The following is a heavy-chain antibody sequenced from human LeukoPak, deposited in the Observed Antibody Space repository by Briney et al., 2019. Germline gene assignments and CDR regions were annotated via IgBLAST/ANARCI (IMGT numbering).Heavy chain of an antibody. V-gene: IGHV3-48*01. CDR1: GFTFSNYS. Sequence: GGSLRLSCAASGFTFSNYSMNWVRQAPGEGLEWVSYVSRSSTTIYYADSVKGRFTISRDNAKNSLYLQRNSLRAEDTAVYYCAELGITMIGGAWGRGTTVTISS. D-gene: IGHD3-10*02. CDR3: AELGITMIGGA. CDR2: VSRSSTTI. J-gene: IGHJ6*04.